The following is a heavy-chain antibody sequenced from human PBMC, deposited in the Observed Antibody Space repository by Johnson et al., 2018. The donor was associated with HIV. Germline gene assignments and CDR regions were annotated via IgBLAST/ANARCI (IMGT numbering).Heavy chain of an antibody. V-gene: IGHV3-30*04. D-gene: IGHD6-19*01. CDR1: GFAFSSYA. CDR2: ISYDGTSK. CDR3: VRDGGSGWLLERDAFDI. J-gene: IGHJ3*02. Sequence: QVQLVESGGGVVQPGRSLRLSCAASGFAFSSYAMHWVRQAPGKGLEWVAVISYDGTSKYQADSVKGRFTISRDNSKNTLYLQMNSLRAEDTAVYYCVRDGGSGWLLERDAFDIWGQGTMVTVSS.